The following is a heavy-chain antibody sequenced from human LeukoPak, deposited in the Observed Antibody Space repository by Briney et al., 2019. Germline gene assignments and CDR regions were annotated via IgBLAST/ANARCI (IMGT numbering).Heavy chain of an antibody. CDR2: MNPNTGNT. Sequence: ASVKVSCKASGYTFTSYDINWVRQATGQGLEWMGWMNPNTGNTGNAQKFQGRVTMTRNTSITTAYMELSNLRSDDTAVYYCVRRMSGYCSSTIYRNYAFDMWGQGTMVTVSS. V-gene: IGHV1-8*01. CDR1: GYTFTSYD. CDR3: VRRMSGYCSSTIYRNYAFDM. D-gene: IGHD2-2*01. J-gene: IGHJ3*02.